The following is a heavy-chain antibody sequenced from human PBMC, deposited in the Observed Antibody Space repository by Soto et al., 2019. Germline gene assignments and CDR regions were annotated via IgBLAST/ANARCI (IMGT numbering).Heavy chain of an antibody. CDR3: AREGGRGYTYGPHFDY. Sequence: GGSLRLSCAASGFTVSSNYMSWVRQAPGKGLEWVSVSYSGGTTYYADSVKGRFTISRDTSNNTLYLQMNSLTAEDTAVYYCAREGGRGYTYGPHFDYWGQGALVTVSS. V-gene: IGHV3-53*01. CDR1: GFTVSSNY. J-gene: IGHJ4*02. CDR2: SYSGGTT. D-gene: IGHD5-18*01.